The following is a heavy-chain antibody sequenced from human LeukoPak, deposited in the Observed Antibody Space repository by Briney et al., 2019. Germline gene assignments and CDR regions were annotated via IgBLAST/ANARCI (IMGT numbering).Heavy chain of an antibody. CDR1: GGTFSSYA. D-gene: IGHD6-19*01. CDR2: IIPIFGTA. CDR3: ARDGGWYKRGLDYYYYYMDV. Sequence: ASVKVSCKASGGTFSSYAISWVRQAPGQGLEWMGGIIPIFGTANYAQKFQGRVTITADKSTSTAYMELSSLRSEDTAVYYCARDGGWYKRGLDYYYYYMDVWGKGTTVTVSS. V-gene: IGHV1-69*06. J-gene: IGHJ6*03.